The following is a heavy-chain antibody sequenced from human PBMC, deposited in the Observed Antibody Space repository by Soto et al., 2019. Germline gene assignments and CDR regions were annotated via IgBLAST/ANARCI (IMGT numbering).Heavy chain of an antibody. CDR2: ISGGGGNT. CDR1: GFIFNNYA. J-gene: IGHJ4*02. CDR3: AKARGDYGHFFDY. V-gene: IGHV3-23*01. Sequence: GGSLRLSCAASGFIFNNYAMSWVRQAPGKGLEWVSTISGGGGNTYYADSVKGRCTISRDYSRNTLNLQVNSLRAEDTAVYYCAKARGDYGHFFDYWGQGTLVTVSS. D-gene: IGHD4-17*01.